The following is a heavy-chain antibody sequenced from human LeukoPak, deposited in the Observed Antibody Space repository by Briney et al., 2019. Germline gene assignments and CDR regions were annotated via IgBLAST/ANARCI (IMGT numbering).Heavy chain of an antibody. CDR2: IYYSGST. CDR1: GGSVSSGSYY. Sequence: NPSETLSLTCTVSGGSVSSGSYYWSWIRQPPGKGLEWIGYIYYSGSTNYNPSLKSRVTISVDTSKNQFSLKLSSVTAADTAVYYCARDRDIVVVPAAEYYYYGMDVWGQGTLVTVSS. V-gene: IGHV4-61*01. CDR3: ARDRDIVVVPAAEYYYYGMDV. J-gene: IGHJ6*02. D-gene: IGHD2-2*01.